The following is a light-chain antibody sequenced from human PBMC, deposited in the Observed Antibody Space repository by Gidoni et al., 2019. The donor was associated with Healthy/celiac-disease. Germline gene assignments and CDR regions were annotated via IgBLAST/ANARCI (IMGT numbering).Light chain of an antibody. CDR1: QSVLYSSNNKNY. V-gene: IGKV4-1*01. CDR2: WAS. CDR3: QQYYSTPDT. Sequence: DIVMTQSPDSLAVSLGERATINCKSSQSVLYSSNNKNYLAWYQQKPGQPPKLLIYWASTRESGVPDRFSGSGSGTDFTLTSSSLQAEDVAVYYCQQYYSTPDTFGPXTKVDIK. J-gene: IGKJ3*01.